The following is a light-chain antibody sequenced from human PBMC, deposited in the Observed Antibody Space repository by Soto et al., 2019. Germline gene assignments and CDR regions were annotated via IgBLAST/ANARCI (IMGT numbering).Light chain of an antibody. CDR1: NIGSKS. J-gene: IGLJ1*01. V-gene: IGLV3-21*04. CDR2: FDN. Sequence: SYELTQPPSVSVAPGKTARITCGGNNIGSKSVHWYQQKPGQAPVLVIYFDNDRPSGIPERFSGSNSGNTATLTISRVEAGDEADYYCQVWDSSGDHYVFGTGTKLTVL. CDR3: QVWDSSGDHYV.